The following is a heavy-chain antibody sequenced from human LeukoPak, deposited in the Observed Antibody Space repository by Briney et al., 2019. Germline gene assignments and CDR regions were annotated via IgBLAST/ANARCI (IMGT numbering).Heavy chain of an antibody. V-gene: IGHV4-34*01. CDR1: GGSFSGYY. D-gene: IGHD5-18*01. CDR2: INYSGST. J-gene: IGHJ4*02. CDR3: ARDRSPAPGRSYGRGHFDY. Sequence: SETLSLTCAVYGGSFSGYYWSWIRQPPGKGLEWIGEINYSGSTNYNPSLKSRVTISVDTSKNQFSLKLSSVTAADTAVYYCARDRSPAPGRSYGRGHFDYWGQGTLVTVSS.